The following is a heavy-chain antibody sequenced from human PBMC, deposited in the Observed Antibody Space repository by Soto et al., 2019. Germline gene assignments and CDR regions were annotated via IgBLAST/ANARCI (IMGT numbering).Heavy chain of an antibody. CDR2: ISSSSSYI. J-gene: IGHJ4*02. V-gene: IGHV3-21*01. CDR1: GFTFSSYS. D-gene: IGHD5-12*01. Sequence: GGSLRLSCAASGFTFSSYSMNWVRQAPGKGLEWVSSISSSSSYIYYADSVKGRFTISRDNAKNSLYLQMNSLRAEDTAVYYCAREWGVATIPFADYWGQGTLVTVSS. CDR3: AREWGVATIPFADY.